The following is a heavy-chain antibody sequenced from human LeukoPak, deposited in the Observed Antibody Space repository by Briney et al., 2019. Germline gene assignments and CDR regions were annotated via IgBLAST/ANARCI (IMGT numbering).Heavy chain of an antibody. CDR1: GFTFSSYA. CDR3: AKEGSEYYDILTGYEK. CDR2: ISGSGGST. J-gene: IGHJ4*02. D-gene: IGHD3-9*01. Sequence: GGSLRLSCAASGFTFSSYAMSWVRQAPGKGLEWVSAISGSGGSTYYADSVEGRFTISRDNSKNTLYLQMNSLRAEDTAVYYCAKEGSEYYDILTGYEKWGQGTLVTVSS. V-gene: IGHV3-23*01.